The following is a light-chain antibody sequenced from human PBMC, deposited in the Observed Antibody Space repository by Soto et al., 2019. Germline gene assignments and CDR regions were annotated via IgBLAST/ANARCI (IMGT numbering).Light chain of an antibody. J-gene: IGLJ3*02. CDR1: SSDVGAYNY. Sequence: QSALTQPPSASGSPGQSVTISCTGTSSDVGAYNYVSWYQQHAGKAPKLVIYEVTKRPSGVPDRFSGSKSANTASLTVSGLQAEDEADYYCSSFASSNTWVFGGGIKLTVL. V-gene: IGLV2-8*01. CDR3: SSFASSNTWV. CDR2: EVT.